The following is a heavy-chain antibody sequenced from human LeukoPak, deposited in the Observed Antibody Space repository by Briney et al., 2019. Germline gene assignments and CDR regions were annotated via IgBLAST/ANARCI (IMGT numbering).Heavy chain of an antibody. D-gene: IGHD2-8*02. J-gene: IGHJ4*02. CDR2: TSYDESNK. Sequence: PGGSLRLSCAASGFTFRSYGMHWVRQAPCKGLEWVAVTSYDESNKYYADSVKGRFTISRDNSKSTLSLQMNSLRAEDTAIYYCATYRQVLLPFESWGQGTLVTVSS. V-gene: IGHV3-30*03. CDR1: GFTFRSYG. CDR3: ATYRQVLLPFES.